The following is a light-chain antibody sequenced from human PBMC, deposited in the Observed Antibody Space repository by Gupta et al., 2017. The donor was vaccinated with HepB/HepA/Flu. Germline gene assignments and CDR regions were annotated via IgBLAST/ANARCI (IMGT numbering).Light chain of an antibody. CDR3: QSYDSSLSGHVV. CDR2: GNN. CDR1: SSNIGAGYD. J-gene: IGLJ2*01. V-gene: IGLV1-40*01. Sequence: QSVLTQPPSVSGAPGQRVPIPCTGSSSNIGAGYDVYWYQQLPGTAPKLLIYGNNNRPSGVPDRFSGSKSGTSASLAITGLQAEDEADYYCQSYDSSLSGHVVFGGGTKVTVL.